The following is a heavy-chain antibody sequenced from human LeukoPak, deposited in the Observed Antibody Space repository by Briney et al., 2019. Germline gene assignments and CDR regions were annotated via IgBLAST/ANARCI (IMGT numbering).Heavy chain of an antibody. D-gene: IGHD6-19*01. V-gene: IGHV3-9*01. CDR1: GFTFDDYA. Sequence: QTGGSLRLSCAASGFTFDDYAMHWVRQAPGKGLEWVSGISWNSGSIGYADSVKGRFTISRDNAKNSLYLQMNSLRAEDTALYYCAKDTASVASSFMDVWGRGTTVTVSS. J-gene: IGHJ6*02. CDR3: AKDTASVASSFMDV. CDR2: ISWNSGSI.